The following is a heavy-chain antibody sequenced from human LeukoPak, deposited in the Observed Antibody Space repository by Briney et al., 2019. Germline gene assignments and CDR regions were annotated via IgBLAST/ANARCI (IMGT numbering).Heavy chain of an antibody. Sequence: PSETLSLTCAVYGGSFSGYYWSWIRQPPGKGLEWIGEINHSGSTNYNPSLKSRVTMSVDTSKNQFSLKLTSVTAADTALYYCARDQEGTTWHKGGFDPWGQGTLVTVSS. CDR2: INHSGST. CDR3: ARDQEGTTWHKGGFDP. V-gene: IGHV4-34*01. D-gene: IGHD1-14*01. CDR1: GGSFSGYY. J-gene: IGHJ5*02.